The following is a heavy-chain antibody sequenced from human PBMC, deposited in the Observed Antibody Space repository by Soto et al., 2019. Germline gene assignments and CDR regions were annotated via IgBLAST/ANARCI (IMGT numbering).Heavy chain of an antibody. D-gene: IGHD4-17*01. J-gene: IGHJ3*02. CDR1: GFTFSSYS. V-gene: IGHV3-48*02. CDR2: ISSSSSTI. CDR3: ARPLTTVTTDAFDI. Sequence: EVQLVESGGGLVQPGGSLRLSCAASGFTFSSYSMNWVRQAPGKGLEWVSYISSSSSTIYYADSVKGRFTISRDNAKNSLYQQMNSLRDEDTAVYYCARPLTTVTTDAFDIWGQGTMVTVSS.